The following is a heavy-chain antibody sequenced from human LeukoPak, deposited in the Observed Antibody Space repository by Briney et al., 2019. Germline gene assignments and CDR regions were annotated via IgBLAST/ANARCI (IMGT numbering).Heavy chain of an antibody. V-gene: IGHV3-7*01. D-gene: IGHD2-15*01. Sequence: GGSLRLSYAASGFTFSSYWMSWVRQAPGKGLEWVANIKQDGSEKYYVDSVKGRFTISRDNAKNSLYLQMNSLRAEDTAVYYCARDWAAATSYWFDPWGQGTLVTVSS. CDR3: ARDWAAATSYWFDP. J-gene: IGHJ5*02. CDR2: IKQDGSEK. CDR1: GFTFSSYW.